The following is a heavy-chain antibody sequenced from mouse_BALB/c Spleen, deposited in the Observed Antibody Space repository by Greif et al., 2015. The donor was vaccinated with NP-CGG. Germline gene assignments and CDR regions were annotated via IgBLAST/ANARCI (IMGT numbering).Heavy chain of an antibody. CDR2: ISNDGSN. V-gene: IGHV3-6*02. Sequence: EVKLMESGPGLVKPSQSLSLTCSVTGYSITSGYYWNWIRQFPGNKLEWMGYISNDGSNNYNPSLKNRISITRDTSKNQFFLKLNSVTTEDTATYYCARGGGTTAPFAYWGQGTLVTVSA. D-gene: IGHD1-2*01. CDR3: ARGGGTTAPFAY. CDR1: GYSITSGYY. J-gene: IGHJ3*01.